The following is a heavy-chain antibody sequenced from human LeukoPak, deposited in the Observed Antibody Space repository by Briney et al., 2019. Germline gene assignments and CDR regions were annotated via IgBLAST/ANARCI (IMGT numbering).Heavy chain of an antibody. V-gene: IGHV1-18*01. D-gene: IGHD6-19*01. CDR2: ISAYNGNT. CDR1: GYTFTSYG. J-gene: IGHJ3*02. CDR3: ARDQWLVRPDAFDI. Sequence: GAPVKVSCKASGYTFTSYGISWVRQAPGQGLEWMGWISAYNGNTNYAQKLQGRVTMTTDTSTSTAYMELRSLRSDDTAVYYCARDQWLVRPDAFDIWGQGTMVTVSS.